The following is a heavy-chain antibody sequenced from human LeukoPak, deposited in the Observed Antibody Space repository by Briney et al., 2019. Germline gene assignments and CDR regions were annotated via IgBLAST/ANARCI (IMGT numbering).Heavy chain of an antibody. CDR2: IYSSGNT. CDR1: GGSISSYY. CDR3: ANGGGSYGFDY. J-gene: IGHJ4*02. Sequence: SETLSLTCTVSGGSISSYYWSWLRQPAGKGLEWIGRIYSSGNTNYNPSLKSRLTMSVDTSKNQFSLKLSSVTAADTAVYSCANGGGSYGFDYWSQGTLVTVSS. V-gene: IGHV4-4*07. D-gene: IGHD1-26*01.